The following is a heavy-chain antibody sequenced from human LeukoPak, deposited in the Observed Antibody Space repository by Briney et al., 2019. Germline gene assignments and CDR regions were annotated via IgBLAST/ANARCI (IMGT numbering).Heavy chain of an antibody. V-gene: IGHV5-10-1*01. CDR1: GYSFTSYW. CDR3: ARHAEYYGSGSYYLYYGMDV. D-gene: IGHD3-10*01. Sequence: GESLKICCKGSGYSFTSYWISWVRQMPGKGLEWMGRIDPSDSYTNYSPSFQGHVTISADKSISTAYLQWSSLKDSDTAMYYCARHAEYYGSGSYYLYYGMDVWGKGTTVTVSS. CDR2: IDPSDSYT. J-gene: IGHJ6*04.